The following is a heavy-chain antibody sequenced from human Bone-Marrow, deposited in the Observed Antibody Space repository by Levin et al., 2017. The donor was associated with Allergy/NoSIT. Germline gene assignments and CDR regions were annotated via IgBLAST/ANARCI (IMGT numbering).Heavy chain of an antibody. V-gene: IGHV3-23*01. D-gene: IGHD6-19*01. CDR2: IRASGSGT. Sequence: PGGSLRLSCTASGFAFSNYAMSWVRQTPGKGLEWVSGIRASGSGTFYPDSVRGRFAISRDNSKNTLYLQMNNLRPEDTAVDYWAKKTAVSGIPVCDYWGQGTLVAVSS. CDR1: GFAFSNYA. J-gene: IGHJ4*02. CDR3: AKKTAVSGIPVCDY.